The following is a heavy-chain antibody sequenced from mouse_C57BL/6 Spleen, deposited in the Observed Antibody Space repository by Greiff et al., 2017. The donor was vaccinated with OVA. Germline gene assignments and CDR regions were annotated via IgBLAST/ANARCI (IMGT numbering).Heavy chain of an antibody. CDR1: GYAFSSSW. Sequence: VQLQQSGPELVKPGASVKISCKASGYAFSSSWMNWVKQRPGKGLEWIGRIYPGDGDTNYNGKFKGKATLTADKSSSTAYMQLSSLTSEDSAVYFCARSKIKPYYFDYWGQGTTLTVSS. CDR2: IYPGDGDT. V-gene: IGHV1-82*01. J-gene: IGHJ2*01. CDR3: ARSKIKPYYFDY.